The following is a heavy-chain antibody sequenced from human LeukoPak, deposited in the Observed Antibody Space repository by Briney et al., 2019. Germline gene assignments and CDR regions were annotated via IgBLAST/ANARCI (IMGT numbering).Heavy chain of an antibody. D-gene: IGHD2-2*01. V-gene: IGHV4-34*01. Sequence: SETLSLTCAVYGGSFSGYYWSWIRQPPGKGLEWIGEINHSGSTNYNPSLKSRVTISVDTSKNQFSPKLSSVTAADTAVYYCTNGVPIYCSSTSCLDYWGQGTLVTVSS. CDR3: TNGVPIYCSSTSCLDY. CDR2: INHSGST. J-gene: IGHJ4*02. CDR1: GGSFSGYY.